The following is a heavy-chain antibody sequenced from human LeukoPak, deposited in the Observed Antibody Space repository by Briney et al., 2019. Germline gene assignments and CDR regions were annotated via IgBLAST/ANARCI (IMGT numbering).Heavy chain of an antibody. CDR2: IRYDGSNK. CDR1: GFTFSSYG. CDR3: AKDSPIYCSGGSCYSYFDY. D-gene: IGHD2-15*01. V-gene: IGHV3-30*02. J-gene: IGHJ4*02. Sequence: GGSLRLSCAASGFTFSSYGMHWVRQAPGKGLEWVAFIRYDGSNKYYADSVKGRFTISRDNSKNTLYLQMNSLRAEDTAVYHCAKDSPIYCSGGSCYSYFDYWGQGTLVTVSS.